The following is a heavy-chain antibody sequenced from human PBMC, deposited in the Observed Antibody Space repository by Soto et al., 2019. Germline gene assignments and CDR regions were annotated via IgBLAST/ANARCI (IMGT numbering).Heavy chain of an antibody. V-gene: IGHV1-69*01. CDR1: GGTFSTYG. CDR3: ARGELKTGSVPYSMDV. J-gene: IGHJ6*02. Sequence: QVQLVQSGAEVKNPGSSVKVSCKAYGGTFSTYGISWVRQAPGQGLEWMGGFIPIFGTSHYAQKFQGRLTIGADEPTSTAYMELSSLRSDDTAVYYCARGELKTGSVPYSMDVWGQGTTVAVSS. D-gene: IGHD1-1*01. CDR2: FIPIFGTS.